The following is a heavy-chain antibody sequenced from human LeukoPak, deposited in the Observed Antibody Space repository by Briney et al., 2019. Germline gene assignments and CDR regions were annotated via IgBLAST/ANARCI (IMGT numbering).Heavy chain of an antibody. Sequence: GGSLRLSCAASGFTFSSYWMSWVRQAPGKGLEWVANIKQDGSEKYYVDSVKGRFTISRDNAKNSLYLQMNSLRAEDTAVYYCARVSPITMVRGVIHYYYYYMDVWGKGTTVTVSS. CDR3: ARVSPITMVRGVIHYYYYYMDV. J-gene: IGHJ6*03. V-gene: IGHV3-7*01. CDR2: IKQDGSEK. D-gene: IGHD3-10*01. CDR1: GFTFSSYW.